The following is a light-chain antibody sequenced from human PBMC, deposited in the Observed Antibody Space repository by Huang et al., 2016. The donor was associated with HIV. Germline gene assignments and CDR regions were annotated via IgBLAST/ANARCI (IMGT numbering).Light chain of an antibody. CDR1: QRISSH. CDR3: QQTYSAPVT. J-gene: IGKJ4*01. CDR2: SST. V-gene: IGKV1-39*01. Sequence: DIQVTQSPSSLSASVGDRVTITCRTSQRISSHLSWYQQKIGKGPKLLIYSSTVLQSGVPSRFTGSGSGTDFNLTINSLQPEDFATYYCQQTYSAPVTFGGGTRVEIK.